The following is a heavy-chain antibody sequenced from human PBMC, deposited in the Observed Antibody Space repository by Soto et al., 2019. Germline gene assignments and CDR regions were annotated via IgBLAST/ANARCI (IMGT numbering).Heavy chain of an antibody. Sequence: PSETLSLTCSVSGDSISSGDYYWTWIRQHPEKGLEWIGYIYYTGSTYYNPSLKSRVTISVDTSKNQFSLKLTSVTAADTAVYYCARGPGRENYFDYWGQGTLVTVSS. V-gene: IGHV4-31*03. CDR1: GDSISSGDYY. D-gene: IGHD1-26*01. J-gene: IGHJ4*02. CDR3: ARGPGRENYFDY. CDR2: IYYTGST.